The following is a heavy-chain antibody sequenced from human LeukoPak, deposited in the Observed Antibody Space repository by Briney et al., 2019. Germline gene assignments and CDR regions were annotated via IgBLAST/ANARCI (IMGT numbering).Heavy chain of an antibody. Sequence: GGSLRLSCAASGCTVSSNYMSWVRQAPGKGLEWVSVIYSGGSTYYADSVKGRFTISRDNSKNTLYLQMNSLRAEDTAVYYCARTGENGDFFDYWGQGTLVTVSS. J-gene: IGHJ4*02. CDR3: ARTGENGDFFDY. V-gene: IGHV3-66*02. D-gene: IGHD4-17*01. CDR2: IYSGGST. CDR1: GCTVSSNY.